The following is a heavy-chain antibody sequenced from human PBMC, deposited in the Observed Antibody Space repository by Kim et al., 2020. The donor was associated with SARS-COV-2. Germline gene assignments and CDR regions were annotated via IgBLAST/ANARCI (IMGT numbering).Heavy chain of an antibody. CDR2: IYSGGST. Sequence: GGSLRLSCAASGFTVSSNYMSWVRQAPGKGLEWVSVIYSGGSTYYADSVKGRFTISRDNSKNTLYLQMNSLRAEDTAVYYCAREYIYGSGSYYYNWFDPWGQGTLVTVSS. J-gene: IGHJ5*02. D-gene: IGHD3-10*01. CDR3: AREYIYGSGSYYYNWFDP. CDR1: GFTVSSNY. V-gene: IGHV3-53*01.